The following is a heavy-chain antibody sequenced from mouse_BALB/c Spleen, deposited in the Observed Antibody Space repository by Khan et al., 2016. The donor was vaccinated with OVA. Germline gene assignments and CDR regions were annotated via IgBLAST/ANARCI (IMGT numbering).Heavy chain of an antibody. CDR3: ARFYEPYYAMDY. CDR2: IWPGGSI. V-gene: IGHV2-9*02. D-gene: IGHD2-3*01. J-gene: IGHJ4*01. CDR1: GFSLTSYG. Sequence: QVQLKESGPGLVAPSQSLSITCTVSGFSLTSYGVNWIRQPLGKGLEWLGVIWPGGSINYNSDLMSRLSISKDNSKSQVFLKRNRLQTDDTTMYYCARFYEPYYAMDYWGQGTSVTVSS.